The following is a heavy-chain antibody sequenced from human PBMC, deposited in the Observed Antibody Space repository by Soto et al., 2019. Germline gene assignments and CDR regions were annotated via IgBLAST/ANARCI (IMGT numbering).Heavy chain of an antibody. J-gene: IGHJ6*02. D-gene: IGHD3-9*01. Sequence: PGGSLRLSCAASGFTFSSYAMSWVRQAPGKGLEWVSAISGSGGSTYYADSVKGRFTISRDNSKNTLYLQMNSLRAEDTAVYYCAKSGDYDILTGLYYYYYGMDVWGQGTTVTVAS. CDR1: GFTFSSYA. V-gene: IGHV3-23*01. CDR3: AKSGDYDILTGLYYYYYGMDV. CDR2: ISGSGGST.